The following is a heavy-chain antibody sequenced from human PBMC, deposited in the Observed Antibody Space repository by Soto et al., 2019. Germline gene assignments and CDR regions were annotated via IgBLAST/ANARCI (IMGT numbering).Heavy chain of an antibody. Sequence: QVQLVQSGAEVKKPGSSVKVSCKASGGTFSSYAISWVRQAPGQGLEWMGGIIPIFGTANYAQKFQGRVTITADESTSTAYMELSSLRSEDTAVYYCARDFPRRLKDYYGSGENWFDPWGQGTLVTVSS. V-gene: IGHV1-69*12. CDR1: GGTFSSYA. CDR2: IIPIFGTA. CDR3: ARDFPRRLKDYYGSGENWFDP. J-gene: IGHJ5*02. D-gene: IGHD3-10*01.